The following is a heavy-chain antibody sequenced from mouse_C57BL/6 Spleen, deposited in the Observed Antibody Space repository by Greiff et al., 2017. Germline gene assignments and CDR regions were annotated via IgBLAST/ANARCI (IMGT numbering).Heavy chain of an antibody. D-gene: IGHD2-3*01. CDR2: INPNYGTT. CDR1: GYSFTDYD. CDR3: ARAEYDARTWFAY. V-gene: IGHV1-39*01. J-gene: IGHJ3*01. Sequence: VQLQQSGPELVKPGASVKISCKASGYSFTDYDMNWVKQSHGKSLEWIGEINPNYGTTSYNHTLKGQATLTVDQSSSTSYMQLTSLTSEDSAVYYCARAEYDARTWFAYWGQGTLVTVSA.